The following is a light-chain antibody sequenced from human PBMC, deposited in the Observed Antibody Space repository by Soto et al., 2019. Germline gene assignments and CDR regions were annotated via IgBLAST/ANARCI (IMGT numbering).Light chain of an antibody. V-gene: IGKV3-20*01. CDR1: QSVRSSY. Sequence: ETVLTQYPGTLSLTPGERVTLSCRASQSVRSSYLAWYQQKPGQAPRLLIYGASGRATGIPDSFSGSGSGTDVTLALSRLKPEDFAVYYWQQYGSPPQTFGQGTKVEIK. J-gene: IGKJ1*01. CDR2: GAS. CDR3: QQYGSPPQT.